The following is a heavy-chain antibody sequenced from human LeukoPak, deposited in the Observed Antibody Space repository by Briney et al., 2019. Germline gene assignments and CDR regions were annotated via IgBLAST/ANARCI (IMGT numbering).Heavy chain of an antibody. V-gene: IGHV7-4-1*02. Sequence: GASVKVSCKASGYTFTIYAMNWVRQAPGQGREWMGWINTNTGNPTYAQGFTGRFVFSLDTSVSTAYLQISSLKAEDTAVYYCARDIGAGGYSYAGDAFDIWGQGTMVTVSS. CDR2: INTNTGNP. CDR1: GYTFTIYA. D-gene: IGHD5-18*01. J-gene: IGHJ3*02. CDR3: ARDIGAGGYSYAGDAFDI.